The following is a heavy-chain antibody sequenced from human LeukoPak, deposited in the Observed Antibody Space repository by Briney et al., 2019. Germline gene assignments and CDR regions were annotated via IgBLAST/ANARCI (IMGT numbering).Heavy chain of an antibody. V-gene: IGHV3-23*01. CDR1: GFTFSSHG. J-gene: IGHJ3*02. CDR3: AKFGLAGSGRYHDAFDI. Sequence: GGSLRLSCAGSGFTFSSHGMTWVRQAPGKGLEWVSAISGSGGSTYYADSVKGRSTISRDNSKNTLYLQMNSLRAEDTAVYYCAKFGLAGSGRYHDAFDIWGQGTMVTVSS. CDR2: ISGSGGST. D-gene: IGHD3-10*01.